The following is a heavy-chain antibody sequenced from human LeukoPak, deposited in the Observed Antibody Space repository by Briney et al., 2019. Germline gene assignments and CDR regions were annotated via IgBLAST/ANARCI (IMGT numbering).Heavy chain of an antibody. D-gene: IGHD5-18*01. CDR2: IFGSGGSP. V-gene: IGHV3-23*01. J-gene: IGHJ4*02. CDR1: GFTFGSHA. CDR3: GKTSVGYSSGQKPAWPVDY. Sequence: GGSLRLSCEASGFTFGSHAMYWVRQAPGKGLEWVAGIFGSGGSPHSPDPVKGRFTISRDNPRNTVYLQINRLRAEDTAVYYCGKTSVGYSSGQKPAWPVDYWGQGTLVTV.